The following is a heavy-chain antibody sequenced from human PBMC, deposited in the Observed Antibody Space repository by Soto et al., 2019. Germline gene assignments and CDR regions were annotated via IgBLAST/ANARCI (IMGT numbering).Heavy chain of an antibody. D-gene: IGHD3-3*01. CDR2: ISYDGSNK. J-gene: IGHJ6*02. Sequence: GGSLRLSCAASGLTFSGYAMSWIRQRPGKGLEWMAVISYDGSNKYYADSVKGRFTISRDNSKNTLYLQMNSLRAEDTAVYYCAKDIREDKRITIFGVVLSYYYYGMYVWGQGTTVTVSS. CDR3: AKDIREDKRITIFGVVLSYYYYGMYV. CDR1: GLTFSGYA. V-gene: IGHV3-30*18.